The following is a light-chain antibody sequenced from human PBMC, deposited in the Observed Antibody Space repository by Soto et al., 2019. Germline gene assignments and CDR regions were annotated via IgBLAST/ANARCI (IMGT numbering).Light chain of an antibody. Sequence: GALSLSTRPRAALSCRASQSVSSYLAWYQQIPGQPPRLLIYDTSNRVTGIPAGIRGRPAVTDFTLTICTLEPADFAFYFYHRRSKFGQGTRLEIK. V-gene: IGKV3D-11*02. CDR1: QSVSSY. J-gene: IGKJ5*01. CDR3: HRRSK. CDR2: DTS.